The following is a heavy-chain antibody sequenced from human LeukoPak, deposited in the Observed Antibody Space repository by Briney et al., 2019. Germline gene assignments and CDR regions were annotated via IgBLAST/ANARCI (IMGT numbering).Heavy chain of an antibody. D-gene: IGHD2-2*01. CDR2: IIPIFGTA. CDR3: ARESDLYCSSTSCRFDP. Sequence: SVKVSCKASGGTFSSYAISWVRQAPGQGLEWMGGIIPIFGTANYAQKFQGRVTITADESTSTAYMELSSLRSEDTAVYYCARESDLYCSSTSCRFDPWGQGTLVTVSS. V-gene: IGHV1-69*13. J-gene: IGHJ5*02. CDR1: GGTFSSYA.